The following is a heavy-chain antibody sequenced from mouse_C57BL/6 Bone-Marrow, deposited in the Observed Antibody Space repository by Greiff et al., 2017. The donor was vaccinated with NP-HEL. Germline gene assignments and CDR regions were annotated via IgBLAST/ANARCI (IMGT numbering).Heavy chain of an antibody. V-gene: IGHV1-82*01. CDR2: IYPGDGDT. CDR3: ARHYGSSSWFAY. D-gene: IGHD1-1*01. CDR1: GYTFTSYG. J-gene: IGHJ3*01. Sequence: QVQLKESGAELARPGASVKLSCKASGYTFTSYGISWVKQRPGKGLEWIGRIYPGDGDTNYNGKFKGKATLTADKSSSTAYMQLSSLTSEDSAVYVCARHYGSSSWFAYWGQGTLVTVSA.